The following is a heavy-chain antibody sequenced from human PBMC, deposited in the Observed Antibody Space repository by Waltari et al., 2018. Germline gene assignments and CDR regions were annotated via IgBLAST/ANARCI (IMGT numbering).Heavy chain of an antibody. CDR3: ARDTSYYDSSGYSYFDY. V-gene: IGHV4-59*01. CDR1: GGSISSYY. J-gene: IGHJ4*02. D-gene: IGHD3-22*01. Sequence: QVQLQESGPGLVKPSETLSLTCTVSGGSISSYYWSWIRQPPGKGLEWIGYIYYSGSNNYNPSLKSRVTISVDTSKNQFSLKLSSVTAADTAVYYCARDTSYYDSSGYSYFDYWGQGTLVTVSS. CDR2: IYYSGSN.